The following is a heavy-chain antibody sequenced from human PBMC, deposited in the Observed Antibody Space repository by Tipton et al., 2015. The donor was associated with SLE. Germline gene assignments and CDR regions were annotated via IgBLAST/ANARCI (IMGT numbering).Heavy chain of an antibody. V-gene: IGHV4-39*07. Sequence: TLSLTCTVSGYSISSSSYYWGWIRQPPGKGLEWIGSIYYSGSTYYNPSLKSRVTISVDTSKNQFSLKLSSVTAADTAVYYCAGFQNYDSSGYYYEYYGMDVWGQGTTVTVSS. J-gene: IGHJ6*02. D-gene: IGHD3-22*01. CDR1: GYSISSSSYY. CDR2: IYYSGST. CDR3: AGFQNYDSSGYYYEYYGMDV.